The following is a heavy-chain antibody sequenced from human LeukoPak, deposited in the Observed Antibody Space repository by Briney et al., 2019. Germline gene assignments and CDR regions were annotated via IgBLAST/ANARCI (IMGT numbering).Heavy chain of an antibody. Sequence: SVKVSCKASRGTFSSYAISWVRQAPGQGLEWMGGIIPIFGTANYAQKFQGRVTITADESTSTAYMELSSLRSEDTAVYYCARGRITIFGVVTNAHYYYMDVWGKGTTVTVSS. J-gene: IGHJ6*03. V-gene: IGHV1-69*13. CDR3: ARGRITIFGVVTNAHYYYMDV. CDR2: IIPIFGTA. CDR1: RGTFSSYA. D-gene: IGHD3-3*01.